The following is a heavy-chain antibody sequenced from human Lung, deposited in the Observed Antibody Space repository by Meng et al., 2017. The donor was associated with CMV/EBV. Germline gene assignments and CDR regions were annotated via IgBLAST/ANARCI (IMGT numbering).Heavy chain of an antibody. J-gene: IGHJ4*02. Sequence: QRQLQESGPGLVKPSEPLSLTCTCSGGSISSSSYYWAWIRQPPGEGLEWIGSVVYSGTTYYTSSLKSRASISVDTSKNQFSLKLSSVTAADTAVYYCARHHHSPTFDYWGQGTLVTVSS. CDR1: GGSISSSSYY. CDR2: VVYSGTT. V-gene: IGHV4-39*01. CDR3: ARHHHSPTFDY. D-gene: IGHD1-14*01.